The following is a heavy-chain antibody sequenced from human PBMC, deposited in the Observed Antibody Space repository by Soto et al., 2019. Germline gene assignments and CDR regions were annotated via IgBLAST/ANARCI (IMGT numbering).Heavy chain of an antibody. J-gene: IGHJ4*02. D-gene: IGHD1-1*01. CDR2: IYYSGSS. V-gene: IGHV4-59*08. CDR3: ARHSNEYRKSLDY. Sequence: SETLSLTCTVSGGSISGYYWSWSRQPPGKGLEWIAYIYYSGSSNSNPSLKSRVTISVDTSKNQFSLKLSSVTAADTAVYYCARHSNEYRKSLDYWGQGTLVTVSS. CDR1: GGSISGYY.